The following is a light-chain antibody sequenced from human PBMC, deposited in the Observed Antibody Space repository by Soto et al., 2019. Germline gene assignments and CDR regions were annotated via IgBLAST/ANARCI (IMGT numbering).Light chain of an antibody. CDR1: SSTVGGFNV. CDR3: FSFTTTSTHV. V-gene: IGLV2-14*02. Sequence: QSALTQPASVSGSPGQSITISCTGTSSTVGGFNVVSWYQQHPGKAPKVIIYEGIKRPSGVSNRFSGSNSGSTASLTISGLQVEDEAEYFCFSFTTTSTHVFGTGTKVTVL. J-gene: IGLJ1*01. CDR2: EGI.